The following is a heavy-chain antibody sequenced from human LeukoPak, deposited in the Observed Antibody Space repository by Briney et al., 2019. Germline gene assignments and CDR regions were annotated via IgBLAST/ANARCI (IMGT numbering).Heavy chain of an antibody. D-gene: IGHD3-10*01. V-gene: IGHV3-21*01. CDR1: GFTFSSYS. CDR2: ISSSSSYI. CDR3: ARAEGDYYSSGRGEAFVYFDY. J-gene: IGHJ4*02. Sequence: WGSLRLSCAASGFTFSSYSMNWVCQAPGKGLEWVSSISSSSSYIYYADSVKGRFTISRVNAKNSLYLQMNSLRAEDTAVYYCARAEGDYYSSGRGEAFVYFDYWGQATLATVSS.